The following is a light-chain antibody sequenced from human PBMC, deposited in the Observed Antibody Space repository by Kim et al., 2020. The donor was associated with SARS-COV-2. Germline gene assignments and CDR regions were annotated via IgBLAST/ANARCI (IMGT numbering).Light chain of an antibody. CDR3: HQYGSSPQT. CDR2: GAS. V-gene: IGKV3-20*01. Sequence: IVLTQSPGTLSLSPGERATLSCRASQSVSSSYLAWYQQKPGQAPGLLIYGASSRATGIPDRFSGSGSGTDFTLTISRLEPEDFAVYYCHQYGSSPQTFGQGTKVDIK. CDR1: QSVSSSY. J-gene: IGKJ1*01.